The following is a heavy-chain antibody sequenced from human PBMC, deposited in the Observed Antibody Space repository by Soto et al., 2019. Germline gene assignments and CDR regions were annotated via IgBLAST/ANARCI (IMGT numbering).Heavy chain of an antibody. CDR2: IYWDDDK. CDR1: GFSLTTSGVG. Sequence: QITLNESGPTVVKPTETLTLTCTFSGFSLTTSGVGVGWVRQSPGKAPEWLAFIYWDDDKRYSTSLKSRLTITKDSCKIQVVLTMANVDPADTATYYCAHRVLRAVFGLVTTTAIYFDFWGQGTPVVVSS. CDR3: AHRVLRAVFGLVTTTAIYFDF. J-gene: IGHJ4*02. D-gene: IGHD3-3*01. V-gene: IGHV2-5*02.